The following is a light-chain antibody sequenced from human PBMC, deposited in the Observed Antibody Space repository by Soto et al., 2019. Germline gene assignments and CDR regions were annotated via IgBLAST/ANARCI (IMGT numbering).Light chain of an antibody. Sequence: DIKMYQSPSTLSASVGDRVTITCRASQSISSWLAWYQQKPGKAPKLLIYKASSLESGVPSRFSGSGSGTEFTLTISSLQPDDFASYYCQQSYNVLSWTFGQGTKVDIK. V-gene: IGKV1-5*03. CDR1: QSISSW. CDR3: QQSYNVLSWT. CDR2: KAS. J-gene: IGKJ1*01.